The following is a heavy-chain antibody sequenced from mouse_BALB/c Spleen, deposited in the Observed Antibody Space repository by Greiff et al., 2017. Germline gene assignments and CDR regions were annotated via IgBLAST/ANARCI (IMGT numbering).Heavy chain of an antibody. D-gene: IGHD1-1*01. CDR1: GYSITSDYA. Sequence: EVQRVESGPGLVKPSQSLSLTCTVTGYSITSDYAWNWIRQFPGNKLEWMGYISYSGSTSYNPSLKSRISITRDTSKNQFFLQLNSVTTEDTATYYCARDSYYYGRDYYAMDYWGQGTSVTVSS. CDR3: ARDSYYYGRDYYAMDY. CDR2: ISYSGST. V-gene: IGHV3-2*02. J-gene: IGHJ4*01.